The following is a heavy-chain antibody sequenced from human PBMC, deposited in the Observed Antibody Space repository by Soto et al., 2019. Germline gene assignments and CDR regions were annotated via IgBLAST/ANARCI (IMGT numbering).Heavy chain of an antibody. J-gene: IGHJ1*01. CDR2: FHYGGRT. Sequence: SETLSLTCTVSGGSVTRTSFYWSWIRQTPGKGLEWIGYFHYGGRTNYNPSLKSRVNISVDTSKNQFSLQLTSVTSAETALYFCVRDCELSYAYALWGQGXXVTXSS. CDR3: VRDCELSYAYAL. V-gene: IGHV4-61*01. D-gene: IGHD3-16*01. CDR1: GGSVTRTSFY.